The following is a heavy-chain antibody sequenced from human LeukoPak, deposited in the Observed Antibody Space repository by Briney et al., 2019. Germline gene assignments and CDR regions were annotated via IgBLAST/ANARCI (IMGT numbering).Heavy chain of an antibody. CDR2: IYYSGST. Sequence: SETLSLTCTVSGGSISSYYWSWIRQPPGKGLEWIGYIYYSGSTNYNPSLKSRVTISVDTSKNQFSLKLVSVTAADSAVYYCARGSGPRTFLGHYYYYYMDVWGKGTTVTVSS. V-gene: IGHV4-59*01. D-gene: IGHD2/OR15-2a*01. CDR1: GGSISSYY. CDR3: ARGSGPRTFLGHYYYYYMDV. J-gene: IGHJ6*03.